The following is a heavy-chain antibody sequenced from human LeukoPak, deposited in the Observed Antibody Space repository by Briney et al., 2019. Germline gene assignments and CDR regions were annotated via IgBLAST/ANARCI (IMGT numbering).Heavy chain of an antibody. CDR2: ISGSGSST. Sequence: PGGSLRLSCAASGFTFSSYGMNWVRQAPGKGLEWVSAISGSGSSTYYADSVQGRFTISRDNAKNSLYLQMNSLRAEDTAVYYCARDELGYNFGSRNDYWGQGALVTVSS. V-gene: IGHV3-21*01. J-gene: IGHJ4*02. CDR3: ARDELGYNFGSRNDY. D-gene: IGHD5-18*01. CDR1: GFTFSSYG.